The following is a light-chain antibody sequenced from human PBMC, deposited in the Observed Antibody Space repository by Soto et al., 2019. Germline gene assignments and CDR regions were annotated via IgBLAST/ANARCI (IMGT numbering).Light chain of an antibody. CDR2: LEGSGSY. CDR3: ETWDSNTRV. Sequence: QSVLTQSSSASASLGSSVKLTCTLSNGHSSYIIAWHQQQPGKAPRYLMKLEGSGSYNKGSGVPDRFSGSSSGADRYLTISNLQFEDEADFYCETWDSNTRVFGTGTKLTVL. V-gene: IGLV4-60*02. CDR1: NGHSSYI. J-gene: IGLJ1*01.